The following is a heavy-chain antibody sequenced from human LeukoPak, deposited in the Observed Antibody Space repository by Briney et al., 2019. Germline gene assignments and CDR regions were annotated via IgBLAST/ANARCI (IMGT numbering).Heavy chain of an antibody. Sequence: GGSLRLSCAASGFSFRSYTVSWVRQAPGKGLEWVSSIGVGGDTYYADSVKGRFTISRDNSKNTLYLQMNSLRGEDTAVYYCAKDKVPDGGWEVDSWGQGTLVTVSS. J-gene: IGHJ4*02. CDR3: AKDKVPDGGWEVDS. CDR2: IGVGGDT. D-gene: IGHD1-26*01. CDR1: GFSFRSYT. V-gene: IGHV3-23*01.